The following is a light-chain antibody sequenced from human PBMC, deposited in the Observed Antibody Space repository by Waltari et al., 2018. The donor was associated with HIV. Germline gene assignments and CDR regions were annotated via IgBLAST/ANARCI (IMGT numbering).Light chain of an antibody. Sequence: QSVLTQPPSASGSPGQRVTIPCPGSSPNLRNTPTNWYQHLPATAPKLLVYSDHQRPSGVPDRFSGSKSGTSASLAISGLQSEDEGDYYCASWDNNVAGRVFGGRTRLTVL. J-gene: IGLJ2*01. CDR1: SPNLRNTP. CDR2: SDH. CDR3: ASWDNNVAGRV. V-gene: IGLV1-44*01.